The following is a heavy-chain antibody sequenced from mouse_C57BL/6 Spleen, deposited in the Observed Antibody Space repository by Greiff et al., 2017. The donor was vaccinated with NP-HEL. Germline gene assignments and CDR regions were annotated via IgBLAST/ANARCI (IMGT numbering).Heavy chain of an antibody. Sequence: EVQLQQSGPELVKPGASVKISCKASGYTFTDYYMNWVKQSHGKSLEWIGDINPNNGGTSYNQKFKGKATLTVDKSSSTAYMELRSRTSEDTAVYYCARYWDYWYFDVWGTGTTVTVSS. J-gene: IGHJ1*03. V-gene: IGHV1-26*01. CDR3: ARYWDYWYFDV. D-gene: IGHD4-1*01. CDR1: GYTFTDYY. CDR2: INPNNGGT.